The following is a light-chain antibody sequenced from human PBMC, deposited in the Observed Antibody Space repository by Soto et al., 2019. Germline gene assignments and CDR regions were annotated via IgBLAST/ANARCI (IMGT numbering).Light chain of an antibody. CDR2: EVN. CDR1: SSDVGGHHPY. V-gene: IGLV2-8*01. Sequence: QFVLTQPPSASGSPGQSVTISCTGTSSDVGGHHPYVSWYQQHPGKAPKLMIYEVNKRPSGVPDRFSGSKSGNTASLTVSGLQADDEAAYYCGSYTLSDTFVFGGGTKVTVL. J-gene: IGLJ3*02. CDR3: GSYTLSDTFV.